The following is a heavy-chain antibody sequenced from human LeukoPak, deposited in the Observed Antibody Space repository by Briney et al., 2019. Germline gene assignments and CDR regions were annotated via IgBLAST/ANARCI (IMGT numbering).Heavy chain of an antibody. CDR3: ATSLDYDSSGYLFDY. V-gene: IGHV3-53*04. CDR2: IYSGDST. Sequence: GGSLRLSCAASGFTVSSNYMSWVRQAPGKGLEWVSVIYSGDSTYYADSVKGRFTISRHNSKNTLYLQMNSLRAEDTAVYYCATSLDYDSSGYLFDYWGQGTLVTVSS. CDR1: GFTVSSNY. J-gene: IGHJ4*02. D-gene: IGHD3-22*01.